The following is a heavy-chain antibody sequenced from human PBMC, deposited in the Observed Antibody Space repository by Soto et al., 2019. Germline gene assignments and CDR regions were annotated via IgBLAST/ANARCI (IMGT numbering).Heavy chain of an antibody. J-gene: IGHJ1*01. CDR2: INPNSGGT. Sequence: ASVKVSCKASGYTFTDYYMHWVRQAPGQGLEWMGWINPNSGGTNYAQKFQGWVTMTRDTSISTAYMELSRLTSDDTAVYFCARDLYGRSGISFKYWGQGTLVTVSS. CDR3: ARDLYGRSGISFKY. D-gene: IGHD2-15*01. V-gene: IGHV1-2*04. CDR1: GYTFTDYY.